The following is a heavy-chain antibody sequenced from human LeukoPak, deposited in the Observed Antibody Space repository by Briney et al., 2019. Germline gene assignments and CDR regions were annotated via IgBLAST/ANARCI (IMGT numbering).Heavy chain of an antibody. CDR1: GGSISYYY. V-gene: IGHV4-59*01. CDR2: VYYSGTT. J-gene: IGHJ6*02. Sequence: SETLSLTCTVSGGSISYYYWSWIRQSPGKGLEWIGYVYYSGTTNYNPSLKSRVTISVDTSKNQLSLQLRSVTAADTAVYYCAREDPQTRVPEGMDVWGQGTTVTVSS. D-gene: IGHD4/OR15-4a*01. CDR3: AREDPQTRVPEGMDV.